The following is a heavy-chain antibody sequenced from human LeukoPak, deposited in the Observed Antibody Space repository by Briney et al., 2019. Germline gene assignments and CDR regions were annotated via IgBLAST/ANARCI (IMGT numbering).Heavy chain of an antibody. CDR1: GFHFSSHA. D-gene: IGHD4/OR15-4a*01. Sequence: GESLRLSCEVSGFHFSSHAMSGVRQAPGGGLEWVSGISISGDTTYYADSVQGRFIISRDNSKNTVYLQMYSLRVDDTAVYYCANEEVPNDYWGQGTLVTVSS. V-gene: IGHV3-23*01. CDR3: ANEEVPNDY. J-gene: IGHJ4*02. CDR2: ISISGDTT.